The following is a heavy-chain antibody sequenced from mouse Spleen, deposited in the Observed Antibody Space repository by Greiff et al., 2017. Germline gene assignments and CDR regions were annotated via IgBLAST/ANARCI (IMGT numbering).Heavy chain of an antibody. Sequence: EVMLVESGGGLVQPGGSLKLSCATSGFTFSDYYMYWVRQTPEKRLEWVAYISNGGGRTYYPDTVKGRFTISRDNAKNTLYLQMSRLKSEDTAMYYCARLRGHRYDGYFDVWGAGTTVTVSS. CDR2: ISNGGGRT. D-gene: IGHD2-14*01. CDR1: GFTFSDYY. J-gene: IGHJ1*01. V-gene: IGHV5-12*02. CDR3: ARLRGHRYDGYFDV.